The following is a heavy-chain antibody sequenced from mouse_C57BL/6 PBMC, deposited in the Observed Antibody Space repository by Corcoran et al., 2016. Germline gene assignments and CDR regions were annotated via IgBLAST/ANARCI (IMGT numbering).Heavy chain of an antibody. Sequence: QVQLQQSGPELVKPGASVKISCKASGYTFTDYYINWVMLRPGQGLGWIGWIFPGSGSTYYNEKFKGKATLTVDKSSSTAYMLLSSLTSEDSAVYFCARDGYYGSFAYWGQGTLVTVSA. D-gene: IGHD1-1*01. J-gene: IGHJ3*01. V-gene: IGHV1-75*01. CDR1: GYTFTDYY. CDR2: IFPGSGST. CDR3: ARDGYYGSFAY.